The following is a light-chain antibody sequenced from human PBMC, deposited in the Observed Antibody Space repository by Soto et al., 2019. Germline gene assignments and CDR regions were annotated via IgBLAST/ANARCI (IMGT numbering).Light chain of an antibody. J-gene: IGKJ4*01. Sequence: EIVLTQSPGTLSLSPRERATLSCRASQSVSSSYLAWYQQKPGQAPRLLIYGASSRATGIPHRFSGSGSGRDFTLTISRLEHEAFAGYYCQQYGSSELTFGGGNKVEIK. CDR3: QQYGSSELT. CDR1: QSVSSSY. V-gene: IGKV3-20*01. CDR2: GAS.